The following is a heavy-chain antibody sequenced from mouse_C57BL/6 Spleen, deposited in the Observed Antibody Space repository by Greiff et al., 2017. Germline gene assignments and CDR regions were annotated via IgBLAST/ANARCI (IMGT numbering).Heavy chain of an antibody. CDR3: ARGRDGDFDY. CDR1: GFTFSSYG. J-gene: IGHJ2*01. D-gene: IGHD3-3*01. V-gene: IGHV5-6*02. CDR2: ISSGGSYT. Sequence: EVKVVESGGDLVKPGGSLKLSCAASGFTFSSYGMSWVRQTPDKRLEWVATISSGGSYTYYPDSVKGRFTISRDNAKNTLYLQMSSLKSEEPAMYYCARGRDGDFDYWGQGTTLTVSS.